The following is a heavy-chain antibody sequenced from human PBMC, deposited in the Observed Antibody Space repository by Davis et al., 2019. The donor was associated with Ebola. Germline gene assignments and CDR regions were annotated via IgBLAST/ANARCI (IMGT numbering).Heavy chain of an antibody. CDR1: GFTLTKYA. CDR2: VHGGNRNT. J-gene: IGHJ4*02. CDR3: ARGNRITIFGVVIAPFNY. V-gene: IGHV1-3*01. Sequence: ASVKVSCKASGFTLTKYAIHWVRQAPGQRLEWMGWVHGGNRNTKYSQRFQGRVTITTDTSASTVYLDLTSLRSDDTAVFYCARGNRITIFGVVIAPFNYWGQGTLVTVSS. D-gene: IGHD3-3*01.